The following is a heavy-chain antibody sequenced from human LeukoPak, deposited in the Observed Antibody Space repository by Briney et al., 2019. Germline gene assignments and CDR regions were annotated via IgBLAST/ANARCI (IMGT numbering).Heavy chain of an antibody. CDR1: RYSISSGYY. V-gene: IGHV4-38-2*02. CDR3: ARGRPPTSYSDNSAYPFDY. D-gene: IGHD3-22*01. CDR2: MYHSGSS. Sequence: SETLSLTCTVSRYSISSGYYWGRIRQPPGKGLEWIGTMYHSGSSYYNPSLKSRVTISVDTSKNQFSLKLTSVTAADTAVYYCARGRPPTSYSDNSAYPFDYWGQGALVTVSS. J-gene: IGHJ4*02.